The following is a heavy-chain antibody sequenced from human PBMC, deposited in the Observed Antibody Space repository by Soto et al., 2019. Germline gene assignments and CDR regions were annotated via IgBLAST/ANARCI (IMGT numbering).Heavy chain of an antibody. CDR1: GYTFTSYG. Sequence: ASVKVSCKASGYTFTSYGINWVRQATGQGLEWMGWMNPNSGNTGYAQKFQGRVTMSRNTSISTAYMELSSLRSEDTAVYYCAREGGYSYGFDYWGQGTLVTVSS. V-gene: IGHV1-8*01. D-gene: IGHD5-18*01. CDR3: AREGGYSYGFDY. J-gene: IGHJ4*02. CDR2: MNPNSGNT.